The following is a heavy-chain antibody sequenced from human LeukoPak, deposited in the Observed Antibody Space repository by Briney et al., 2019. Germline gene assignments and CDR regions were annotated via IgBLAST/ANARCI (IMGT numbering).Heavy chain of an antibody. CDR1: GFAFSNSA. CDR2: IVVASGNT. CDR3: AADIVGSQLH. Sequence: SVKVSCKASGFAFSNSAVQWVRQARGQRLEWIGWIVVASGNTNSAQKFQERVTIARDVSTNTAYLELRSLRSEDTAVYYCAADIVGSQLHWGQGTVVTVSS. D-gene: IGHD1-26*01. V-gene: IGHV1-58*01. J-gene: IGHJ4*02.